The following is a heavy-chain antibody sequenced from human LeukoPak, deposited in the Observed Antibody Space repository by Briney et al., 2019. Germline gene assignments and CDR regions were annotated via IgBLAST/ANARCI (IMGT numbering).Heavy chain of an antibody. CDR2: ISGSGGST. Sequence: GGSLRLSCAASGFTFSSYAMSWVRQAPGKGLEWVSAISGSGGSTYYADSVKGRFTISRDNSKNTLYLQMNSLRAEDTAVYYCAKSVLRFLEWLSPPDYWGQGTLVTVSS. D-gene: IGHD3-3*01. V-gene: IGHV3-23*01. CDR1: GFTFSSYA. J-gene: IGHJ4*02. CDR3: AKSVLRFLEWLSPPDY.